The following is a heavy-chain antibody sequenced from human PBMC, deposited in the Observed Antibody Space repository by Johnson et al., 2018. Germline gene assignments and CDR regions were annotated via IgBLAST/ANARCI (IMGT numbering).Heavy chain of an antibody. V-gene: IGHV3-7*03. CDR1: GFTFSSYW. D-gene: IGHD3-9*01. J-gene: IGHJ6*02. CDR3: AKVVRYFDWLPHYGMDV. CDR2: IKQDGSEK. Sequence: VQLVESGGGLVQPGGSLRLSCAASGFTFSSYWMSWARQAPGKGLEWVANIKQDGSEKYYVDSVKGRFTISRDNSKSTLYLQMNSLRAEDTAVYYCAKVVRYFDWLPHYGMDVWGQGTTVTVSS.